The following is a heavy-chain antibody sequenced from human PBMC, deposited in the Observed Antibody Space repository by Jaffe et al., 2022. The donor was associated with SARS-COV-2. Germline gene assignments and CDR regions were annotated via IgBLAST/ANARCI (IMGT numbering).Heavy chain of an antibody. J-gene: IGHJ3*02. CDR2: ISYDGSNK. CDR3: AREETTVTTFDAFDI. Sequence: QVQLVESGGGVVQPGRSLRLSCAASGFTFSSYAMHWVRQAPGKGLEWVAVISYDGSNKYYADSVKGRFTISRDNSKNTLYLQMNSLRAEDTAVYYCAREETTVTTFDAFDIWGQGTMVTVSS. V-gene: IGHV3-30*04. CDR1: GFTFSSYA. D-gene: IGHD4-17*01.